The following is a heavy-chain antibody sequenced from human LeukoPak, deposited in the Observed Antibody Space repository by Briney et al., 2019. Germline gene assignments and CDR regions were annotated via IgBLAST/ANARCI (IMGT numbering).Heavy chain of an antibody. D-gene: IGHD6-6*01. J-gene: IGHJ6*03. CDR2: IYYSGST. V-gene: IGHV4-59*08. Sequence: SETLSLTCTVSGGSISSYYWSWIRQPPGKGLEWIGYIYYSGSTNYNPSLKSRVTISVDTSKNQFFLKLSSVTAADTAVYYCARQSIAARGYYYYMDVWGKGTTVTVSS. CDR1: GGSISSYY. CDR3: ARQSIAARGYYYYMDV.